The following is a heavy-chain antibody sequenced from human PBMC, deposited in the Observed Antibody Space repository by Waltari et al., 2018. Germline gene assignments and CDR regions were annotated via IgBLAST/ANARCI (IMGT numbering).Heavy chain of an antibody. CDR1: GYTFTSYY. J-gene: IGHJ4*02. CDR2: INPSGGST. V-gene: IGHV1-46*01. CDR3: AGGYCSGGSCLNFDY. Sequence: QVQLVQSGAEVKKPGASVKVSCKASGYTFTSYYMHWVRQAPGQGLEWMGIINPSGGSTSYAQKCQGRVTMTRDTSTSTVYMELSSLRSEDTAVYYCAGGYCSGGSCLNFDYWGQGTLVTVSS. D-gene: IGHD2-15*01.